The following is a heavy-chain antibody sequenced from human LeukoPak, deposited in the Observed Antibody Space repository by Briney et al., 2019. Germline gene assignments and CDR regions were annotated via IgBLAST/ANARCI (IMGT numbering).Heavy chain of an antibody. CDR2: INHSGST. CDR3: ARVLRAASWRSYDY. V-gene: IGHV4-34*01. Sequence: PSETLSLTCAVYGGSFSGYYWSWIRQPPGKGLEWIGEINHSGSTNYNPSLKSRATISADTSKNQFSLKLSSVTAADTAVYYCARVLRAASWRSYDYWGQGSLVTVSS. D-gene: IGHD5-18*01. J-gene: IGHJ4*02. CDR1: GGSFSGYY.